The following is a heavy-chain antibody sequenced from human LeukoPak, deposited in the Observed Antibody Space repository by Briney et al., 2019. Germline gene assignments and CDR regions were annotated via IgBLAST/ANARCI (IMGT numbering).Heavy chain of an antibody. CDR1: GFTFSSYA. J-gene: IGHJ4*02. Sequence: AGGSLRLSCAASGFTFSSYAMHWVRQAPGKGLEWVAVISYDGSNKYYADSVKDRFTISRDNSKNTLYLQMNNLRAEDTAVYYCAREEYSSGWYGLLVYWGQGTLVTVSS. CDR2: ISYDGSNK. CDR3: AREEYSSGWYGLLVY. D-gene: IGHD6-19*01. V-gene: IGHV3-30-3*01.